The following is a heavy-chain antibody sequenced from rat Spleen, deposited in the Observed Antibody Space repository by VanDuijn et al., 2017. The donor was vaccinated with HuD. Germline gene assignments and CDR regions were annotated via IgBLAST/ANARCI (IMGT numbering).Heavy chain of an antibody. CDR1: GFTFSNYY. CDR3: ARHDGGYSSYYFDY. D-gene: IGHD1-11*01. Sequence: EVQLVESGGGLVQPGRSLKLSCAASGFTFSNYYMAWVRQAPKKGLEWVATISTSGSRTYYPDSVKGRFTISRDNAKSSLYLQMNSLKSEDTATYYCARHDGGYSSYYFDYWGQGVMVTVSS. J-gene: IGHJ2*01. CDR2: ISTSGSRT. V-gene: IGHV5-25*01.